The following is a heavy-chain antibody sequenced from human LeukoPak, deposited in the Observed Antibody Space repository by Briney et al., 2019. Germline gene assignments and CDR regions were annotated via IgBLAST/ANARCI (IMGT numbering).Heavy chain of an antibody. D-gene: IGHD2-21*02. CDR3: ARSPRRVTATIYFDY. CDR2: IYHRGTT. CDR1: GFFVSSGYY. J-gene: IGHJ4*02. V-gene: IGHV4-38-2*02. Sequence: SETLSLTCTVSGFFVSSGYYWGWSRQPPGKGLEWIGSIYHRGTTYYNPSLKSRVSMSVDTSKNQFSLKLTSVTAADTAVYYCARSPRRVTATIYFDYWGQGTLVTASS.